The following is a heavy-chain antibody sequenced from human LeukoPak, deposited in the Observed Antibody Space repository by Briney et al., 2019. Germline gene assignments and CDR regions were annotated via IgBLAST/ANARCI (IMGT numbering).Heavy chain of an antibody. Sequence: KSGPTLVNPTQTLTLICTFSGFSLSTSGVGVGWIRQPPGKALEWLALIYWDDDKRYSPSLKSRLTITKDTSKTQVVLTMTNMDPVDTATYYCAHRLAVAGTLYFDYWGQGTLVTVSS. V-gene: IGHV2-5*02. D-gene: IGHD6-19*01. J-gene: IGHJ4*02. CDR1: GFSLSTSGVG. CDR2: IYWDDDK. CDR3: AHRLAVAGTLYFDY.